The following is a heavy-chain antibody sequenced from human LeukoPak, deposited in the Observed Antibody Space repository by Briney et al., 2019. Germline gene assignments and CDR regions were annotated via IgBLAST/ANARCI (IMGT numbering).Heavy chain of an antibody. D-gene: IGHD3-22*01. CDR1: GFTFNTYA. CDR2: ISGSGSVT. V-gene: IGHV3-21*01. CDR3: ARVEAHYYDSSGYYHY. Sequence: GGSLRLSSAASGFTFNTYAMSWVRRAPGKGLEWVSGISGSGSVTYYADSVKGRFTISRDNAKNSLYLQMNSLRAEDTAVYYCARVEAHYYDSSGYYHYWGQGTLVTVSS. J-gene: IGHJ4*02.